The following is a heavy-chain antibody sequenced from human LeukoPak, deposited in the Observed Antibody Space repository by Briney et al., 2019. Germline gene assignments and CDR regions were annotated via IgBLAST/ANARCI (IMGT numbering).Heavy chain of an antibody. CDR3: ARAGGRSWFDP. CDR2: ISAGRST. J-gene: IGHJ5*02. Sequence: GGSLRLSCAASGFTFSSYSMNWVRQAPGKGLEWVSAISAGRSTFYTDSVKGRFTISRDNSKNTLYLQMNSLRAEDTAVYYCARAGGRSWFDPWGQGTLVTVSS. V-gene: IGHV3-23*01. CDR1: GFTFSSYS.